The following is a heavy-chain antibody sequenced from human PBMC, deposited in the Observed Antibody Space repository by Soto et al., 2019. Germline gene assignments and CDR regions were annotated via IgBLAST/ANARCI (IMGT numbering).Heavy chain of an antibody. Sequence: ASVKVSCKASGYTFTSYDINWVRQATGQGLEWMGWMNPNSGNTGYAQKFQGRVTMTRNTSISTAYMELSSLRSEDTAVYYCAREFDCSGGSCYSGIDYWGQGTLVTVSS. CDR2: MNPNSGNT. CDR1: GYTFTSYD. V-gene: IGHV1-8*01. J-gene: IGHJ4*02. CDR3: AREFDCSGGSCYSGIDY. D-gene: IGHD2-15*01.